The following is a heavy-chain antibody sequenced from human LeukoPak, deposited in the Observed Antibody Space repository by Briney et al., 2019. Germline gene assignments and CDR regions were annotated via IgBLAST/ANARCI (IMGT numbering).Heavy chain of an antibody. V-gene: IGHV3-30-3*01. CDR2: ISYDGSNK. CDR3: ANPLYSSSWYEFDY. J-gene: IGHJ4*02. D-gene: IGHD6-13*01. CDR1: GFTFSSYA. Sequence: PGRSLRLSCAASGFTFSSYAMHWVRQAPGKGLEWVAVISYDGSNKYYADSVKGRFTISRDNSKNTLYLQMNSLRAEDTAVYYCANPLYSSSWYEFDYWGQGTLVTVSS.